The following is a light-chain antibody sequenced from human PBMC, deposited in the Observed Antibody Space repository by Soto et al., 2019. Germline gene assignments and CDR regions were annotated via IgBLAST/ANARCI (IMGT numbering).Light chain of an antibody. CDR2: DVS. V-gene: IGLV2-14*01. Sequence: QSALTQPASVSGSPGQSITISCTGTSSDVGGYNYVSWYQQHPGKAPKLMIYDVSNRPSEVSNRFSGAKSGNTASLTISGLQAEDEADYHCSSYTGRSTHVVFGGGTQLTVL. CDR3: SSYTGRSTHVV. J-gene: IGLJ2*01. CDR1: SSDVGGYNY.